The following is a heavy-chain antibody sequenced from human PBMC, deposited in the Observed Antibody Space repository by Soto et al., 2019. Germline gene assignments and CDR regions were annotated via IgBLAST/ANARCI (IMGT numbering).Heavy chain of an antibody. CDR3: ARVLAGKSGYWGSGAFDI. CDR1: GGTFSSYT. J-gene: IGHJ3*02. Sequence: GASVKVSCKASGGTFSSYTISWVRQAPGQGLEWMGRIIPILGIANYAQKFQGRVTITADKSTSTAYMELSSLRSEDTAVYHCARVLAGKSGYWGSGAFDIWGQGTMVTVSS. D-gene: IGHD3-3*01. V-gene: IGHV1-69*02. CDR2: IIPILGIA.